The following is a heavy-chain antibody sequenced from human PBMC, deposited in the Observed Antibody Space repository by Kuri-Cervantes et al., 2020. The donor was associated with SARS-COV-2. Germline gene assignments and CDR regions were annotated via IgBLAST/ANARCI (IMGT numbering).Heavy chain of an antibody. CDR3: ARRGAVAGTVPFFDY. V-gene: IGHV4-39*01. Sequence: SESLSLACTVSGRSIKSSSYYWGWIRQPPGKGLEWIGSIYYSGSTYYNPSLKTRVTISVDTSKNQFSLRLSSVTAADTAVYYCARRGAVAGTVPFFDYWGQGTLVTVSS. D-gene: IGHD6-19*01. J-gene: IGHJ4*02. CDR1: GRSIKSSSYY. CDR2: IYYSGST.